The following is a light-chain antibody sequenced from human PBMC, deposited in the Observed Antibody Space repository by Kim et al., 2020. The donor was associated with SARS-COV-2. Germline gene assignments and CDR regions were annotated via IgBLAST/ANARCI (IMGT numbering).Light chain of an antibody. CDR1: SLRSYY. CDR3: NSRDSSGNHWV. V-gene: IGLV3-19*01. CDR2: GKN. Sequence: SELTQDPAVSVALGQTVRITCQGDSLRSYYASWYQQKPGQAPVLVIYGKNNRPSGIPDRFSGSSSGNTASLTITGAQAEDEADYYCNSRDSSGNHWVFGGGTKVTVL. J-gene: IGLJ3*02.